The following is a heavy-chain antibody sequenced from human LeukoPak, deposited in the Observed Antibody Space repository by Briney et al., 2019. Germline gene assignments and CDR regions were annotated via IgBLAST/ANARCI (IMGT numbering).Heavy chain of an antibody. V-gene: IGHV1-8*01. CDR3: ARVQLWLRTPPYYYGMDV. CDR2: MSPNSGNT. CDR1: GYTFTSYD. Sequence: ASVKVSCKASGYTFTSYDINWVRQATGQGLEWMGWMSPNSGNTGYAQKFQGRVTMTRNTSISTAYMELSSLRSEDTAVYYCARVQLWLRTPPYYYGMDVWGQGTTVTVSS. D-gene: IGHD5-18*01. J-gene: IGHJ6*02.